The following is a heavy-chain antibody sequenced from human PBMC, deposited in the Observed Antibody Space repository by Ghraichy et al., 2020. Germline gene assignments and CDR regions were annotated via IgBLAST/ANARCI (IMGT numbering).Heavy chain of an antibody. CDR2: FYYSGSI. CDR3: ASLGSDYYYDMDV. CDR1: GGSISSSSYY. Sequence: SETLSLTCSVSGGSISSSSYYWGWIRQPPGKGLEWIGSFYYSGSIYYNPSLKSRVTISVDTSKNQFSLKLSSVTAADTAVYYCASLGSDYYYDMDVWGQGTTVTVSS. D-gene: IGHD7-27*01. J-gene: IGHJ6*02. V-gene: IGHV4-39*01.